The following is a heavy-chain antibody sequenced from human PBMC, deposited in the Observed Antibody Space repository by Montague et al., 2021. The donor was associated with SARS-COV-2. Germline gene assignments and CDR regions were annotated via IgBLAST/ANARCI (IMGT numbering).Heavy chain of an antibody. CDR1: GFTFSEYA. J-gene: IGHJ4*02. CDR2: FYGGGGGA. V-gene: IGHV3-23*03. D-gene: IGHD3/OR15-3a*01. Sequence: SLRLSCAATGFTFSEYAMNWVRQAPGKGLEWVSVFYGGGGGAHYADSVEGRFTISRDDSKSTLYLQMNSLRAEDTAVYYCAKDRKDYRIGLTLWGFDYWGQGTLVTVSS. CDR3: AKDRKDYRIGLTLWGFDY.